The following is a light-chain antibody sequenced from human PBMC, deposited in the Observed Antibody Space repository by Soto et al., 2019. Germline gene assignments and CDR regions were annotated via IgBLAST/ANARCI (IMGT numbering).Light chain of an antibody. CDR3: QKYHTAPPT. Sequence: DIQMTQSPSSLSASVGERVTITCRASQGISNYLAWYQQKPGKVPKLLIYAASTLQSGVPSRFSGSGSGTEFTLSISNLQPEDVGTFYCQKYHTAPPTFGHGTKVDIK. CDR2: AAS. CDR1: QGISNY. J-gene: IGKJ1*01. V-gene: IGKV1-27*01.